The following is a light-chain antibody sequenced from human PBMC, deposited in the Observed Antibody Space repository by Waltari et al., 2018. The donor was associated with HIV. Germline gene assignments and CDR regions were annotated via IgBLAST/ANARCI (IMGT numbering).Light chain of an antibody. CDR2: AAS. V-gene: IGKV1-12*01. CDR1: QGINSW. CDR3: LQTNSFPYT. Sequence: DIQMTQSPSSVSASVGDRVTITWRASQGINSWLAWYQQKPGKAPKLLIYAASSLRSGVPSRFSGSGSGTDFTLTISSLQPEDFATYYCLQTNSFPYTFGQGTKLEIK. J-gene: IGKJ2*01.